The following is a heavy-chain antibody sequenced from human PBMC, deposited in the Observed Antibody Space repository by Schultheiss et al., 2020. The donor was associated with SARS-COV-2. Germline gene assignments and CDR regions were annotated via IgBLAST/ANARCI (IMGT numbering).Heavy chain of an antibody. CDR2: ISGSGGST. D-gene: IGHD3-10*01. CDR3: ARDYVFLKLDV. J-gene: IGHJ6*02. CDR1: GFTFSSYA. V-gene: IGHV3-23*01. Sequence: GESLKISCAASGFTFSSYAMSWVRQAPGKGLEWVSAISGSGGSTYYADSVKGRFTISRDNSKNTLYLQMNSLRAEDTALYYCARDYVFLKLDVWCQGTTVTVSS.